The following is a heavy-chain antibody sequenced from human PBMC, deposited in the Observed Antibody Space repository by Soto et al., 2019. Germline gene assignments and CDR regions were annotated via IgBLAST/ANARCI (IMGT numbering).Heavy chain of an antibody. CDR2: MYYSGST. CDR1: GGSISSSNYF. Sequence: SETLSLTCTVSGGSISSSNYFWGWIRQPPGKGLEWIGSMYYSGSTYYNPSLKSRVTISVDTSKNQFSLKLSSVTAADTAVYYCARAHYGDYGYGMDVWGQGTTVTVSS. V-gene: IGHV4-39*07. CDR3: ARAHYGDYGYGMDV. D-gene: IGHD4-17*01. J-gene: IGHJ6*02.